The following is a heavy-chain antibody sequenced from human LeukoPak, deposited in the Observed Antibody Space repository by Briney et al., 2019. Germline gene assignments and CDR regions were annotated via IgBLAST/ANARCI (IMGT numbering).Heavy chain of an antibody. J-gene: IGHJ4*02. CDR1: GFTFSSYA. D-gene: IGHD3-22*01. CDR3: AKSGYDSSCYAFWKSFDY. V-gene: IGHV3-23*01. CDR2: ISGSGGST. Sequence: GGSLRLSCAASGFTFSSYAMSWVRQAPGKGLEWVSAISGSGGSTYYADSVKGRFTISRDNSKNTLYLQMNSPRAEDTAVYYCAKSGYDSSCYAFWKSFDYWGQGTLVTVSS.